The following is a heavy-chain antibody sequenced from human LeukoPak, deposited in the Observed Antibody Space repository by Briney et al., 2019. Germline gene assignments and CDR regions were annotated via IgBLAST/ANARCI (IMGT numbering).Heavy chain of an antibody. D-gene: IGHD3-22*01. CDR3: ARGYFDSSGPFDY. CDR2: IYYSGST. V-gene: IGHV4-39*01. J-gene: IGHJ4*02. Sequence: SETLSLTCTVSGGSISSSSYYWGWIRQPPGKGLEWIGSIYYSGSTYYNPSLKSRVTISVDTSKNQFSLKLSSVTAADTAVYYCARGYFDSSGPFDYWGQGTLVTVSS. CDR1: GGSISSSSYY.